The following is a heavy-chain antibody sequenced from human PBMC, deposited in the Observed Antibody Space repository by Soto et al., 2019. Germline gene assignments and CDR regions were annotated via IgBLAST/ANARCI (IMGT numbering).Heavy chain of an antibody. CDR3: ARERVPSGTHLFYDYGMDV. J-gene: IGHJ6*02. CDR1: GFTFSTYA. V-gene: IGHV3-23*01. D-gene: IGHD1-26*01. Sequence: GGSLRLSCAASGFTFSTYAMSWVRQAPGKGLEWVSSISGNGGGTYYADSVKGRFAISRDNSENTLYVNMNSLRAEDTAIYYCARERVPSGTHLFYDYGMDVWGQGTTVTVSS. CDR2: ISGNGGGT.